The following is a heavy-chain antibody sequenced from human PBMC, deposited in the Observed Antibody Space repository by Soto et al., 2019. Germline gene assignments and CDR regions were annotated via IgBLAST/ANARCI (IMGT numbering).Heavy chain of an antibody. CDR3: ARAGSSSPRLHYYYGMDV. J-gene: IGHJ6*02. Sequence: EVQLVESGGGLVQPGGSLRLSCAASGFTFSSYWMHWVRQAPGKGLVWVSRINGDGSSTSYADSVKGRFTISRDNAKNTLYLQMNSLRAEDTAVYYCARAGSSSPRLHYYYGMDVCGQGPTVTVSS. CDR1: GFTFSSYW. V-gene: IGHV3-74*01. D-gene: IGHD6-6*01. CDR2: INGDGSST.